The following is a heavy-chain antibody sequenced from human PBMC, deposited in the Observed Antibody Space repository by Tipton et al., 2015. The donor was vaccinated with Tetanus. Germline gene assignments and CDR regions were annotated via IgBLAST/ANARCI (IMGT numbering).Heavy chain of an antibody. Sequence: SLRLSCAASGFTFSNAWMSWVRQAPGKGLEWVGRIKSKTDGGTTDYAAPVKGRFTISRDDSKNTLYLQMNSLKTEDTAVYYCTTRYDSSGYWGNFDSWVQGTLVTVSS. V-gene: IGHV3-15*01. J-gene: IGHJ4*02. CDR2: IKSKTDGGTT. CDR3: TTRYDSSGYWGNFDS. CDR1: GFTFSNAW. D-gene: IGHD3-22*01.